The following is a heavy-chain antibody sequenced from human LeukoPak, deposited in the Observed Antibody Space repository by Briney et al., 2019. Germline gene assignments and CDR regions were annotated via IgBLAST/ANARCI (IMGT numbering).Heavy chain of an antibody. V-gene: IGHV4-61*08. CDR1: GGSISSGGYY. CDR2: FYYSGST. J-gene: IGHJ4*02. Sequence: SQTLSLTCTVSGGSISSGGYYWSWIRQPPGKGLEWIGHFYYSGSTNYNPSLKSRVTISVDTSRNQFSLKLTSVTAADTAVYYCARGQGGNYYLNYFDYWGQGALVTVSS. D-gene: IGHD1-26*01. CDR3: ARGQGGNYYLNYFDY.